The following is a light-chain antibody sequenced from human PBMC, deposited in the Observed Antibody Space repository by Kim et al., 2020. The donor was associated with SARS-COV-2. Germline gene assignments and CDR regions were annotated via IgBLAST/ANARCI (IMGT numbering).Light chain of an antibody. CDR1: SLRSYY. CDR3: NSRESGVNHVV. CDR2: DKN. Sequence: ALGQTVRITCQGDSLRSYYASWYQQGPGQAPLLVIYDKNNRPSGIPDRFSGSSSGNTASLTITGAQAEDEADYYCNSRESGVNHVVFGGGTQLTVL. J-gene: IGLJ3*02. V-gene: IGLV3-19*01.